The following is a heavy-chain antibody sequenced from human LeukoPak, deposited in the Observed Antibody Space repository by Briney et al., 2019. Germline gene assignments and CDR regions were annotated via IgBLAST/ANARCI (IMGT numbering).Heavy chain of an antibody. Sequence: GASVKVSCKASGYTFTTYDINWVRQATGQGLEWMGWMNPNSGNTGYAQKFQGRVTMTRNTSISTVYMELSSLRSEDTAVYYCAREGSGSPQTDYYYYYYMDVWGKGTTVTISS. CDR3: AREGSGSPQTDYYYYYYMDV. CDR2: MNPNSGNT. J-gene: IGHJ6*03. D-gene: IGHD3-10*01. V-gene: IGHV1-8*01. CDR1: GYTFTTYD.